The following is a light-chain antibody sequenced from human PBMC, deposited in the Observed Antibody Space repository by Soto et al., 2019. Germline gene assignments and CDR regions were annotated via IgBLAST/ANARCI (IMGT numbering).Light chain of an antibody. CDR2: GAS. V-gene: IGKV3-20*01. Sequence: EIVLTQSPGTLSLSPGERATLSWSASQSVSSSYLAWYQQKPGQAPRLLIYGASSRATGIPDRFSGSGSGTDFTLTISRLEPEDFAVYYCQQYGSSPQTFGQGTKVDTK. J-gene: IGKJ1*01. CDR3: QQYGSSPQT. CDR1: QSVSSSY.